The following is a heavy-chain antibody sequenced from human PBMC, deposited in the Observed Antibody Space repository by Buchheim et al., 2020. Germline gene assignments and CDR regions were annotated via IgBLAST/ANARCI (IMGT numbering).Heavy chain of an antibody. V-gene: IGHV1-2*04. CDR2: INPNSGGT. J-gene: IGHJ6*02. Sequence: QEQLVQSGAEVKKPGASVKVSCKASGYTFTGYYMHWVRQAPGQGLEWMGWINPNSGGTNYAQKFQGWVTMTRDTSISTAYMELSRLRSDDTAVYYCARDLGYDSSGYYSDYYYYGMDVWGQGTT. CDR1: GYTFTGYY. CDR3: ARDLGYDSSGYYSDYYYYGMDV. D-gene: IGHD3-22*01.